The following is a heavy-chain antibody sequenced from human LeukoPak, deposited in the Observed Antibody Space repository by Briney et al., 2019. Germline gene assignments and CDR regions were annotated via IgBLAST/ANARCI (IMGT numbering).Heavy chain of an antibody. Sequence: ASVKVSCKASGYTFTSYGISWVRQAPGQGLEWMGWISAYNGNTNYAQKLQGRATMTTDTSTSTAYMELRSLRSDDTAVYYCARVTTVVTNYYYGMDVWGQGTTVTVSS. CDR1: GYTFTSYG. J-gene: IGHJ6*02. D-gene: IGHD4-23*01. CDR3: ARVTTVVTNYYYGMDV. CDR2: ISAYNGNT. V-gene: IGHV1-18*01.